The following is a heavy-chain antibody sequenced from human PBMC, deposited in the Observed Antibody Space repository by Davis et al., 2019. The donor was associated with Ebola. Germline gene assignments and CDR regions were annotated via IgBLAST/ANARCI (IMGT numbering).Heavy chain of an antibody. V-gene: IGHV1-18*01. J-gene: IGHJ3*02. D-gene: IGHD1-26*01. Sequence: ASVKVSCKASGYTFNNYAISWVRQAPGQGLEWMGWISVYNGNTAYAQLFQGRVTMTTDTSTGTAYMELRSLRSDDTAVYFCARTSIVGTSTTASDIWGQGTMVTVSS. CDR1: GYTFNNYA. CDR3: ARTSIVGTSTTASDI. CDR2: ISVYNGNT.